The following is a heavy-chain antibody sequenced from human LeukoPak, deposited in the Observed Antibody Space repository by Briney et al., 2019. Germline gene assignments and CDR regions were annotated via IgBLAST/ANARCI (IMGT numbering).Heavy chain of an antibody. Sequence: GGSLRLSCVASGFTVSNNYMSWVRQAPGKGLEWISVIYSGGSTYYADSVKGRFTISRDNAKNSLYLQMNSLRAEDTAVYYCVTHRDWELPFDYWGQGTLVTVSS. CDR2: IYSGGST. J-gene: IGHJ4*02. CDR1: GFTVSNNY. V-gene: IGHV3-66*04. D-gene: IGHD1-26*01. CDR3: VTHRDWELPFDY.